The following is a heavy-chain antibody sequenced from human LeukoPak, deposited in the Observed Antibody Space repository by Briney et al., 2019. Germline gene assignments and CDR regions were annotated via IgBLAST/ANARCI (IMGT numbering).Heavy chain of an antibody. Sequence: PGGSLRLSCAASGFTFSRYAMSWVRQAPGKGLEWVSAISGSGGGTYYADSVKGRFTISRDNSKNTLYLQMNSLRAEDTAVYYCAKADSNGYYFEYWGQGTLVTVSS. J-gene: IGHJ4*02. CDR1: GFTFSRYA. V-gene: IGHV3-23*01. CDR2: ISGSGGGT. D-gene: IGHD3-22*01. CDR3: AKADSNGYYFEY.